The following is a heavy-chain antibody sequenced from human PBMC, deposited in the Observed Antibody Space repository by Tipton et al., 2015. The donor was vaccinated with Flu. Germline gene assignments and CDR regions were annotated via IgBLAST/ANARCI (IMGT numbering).Heavy chain of an antibody. CDR2: ISAYNGNT. CDR3: ARGGQTFTIFGVVSYGMDV. Sequence: QVQLVQSGAEVKKPGASVKVSCKASGYTFTSYGISWVRQAPGQGLEWMGWISAYNGNTNYAQKLQGRVTMTTDTSTSTAYMELRSLRSGDAAVYYCARGGQTFTIFGVVSYGMDVWGQGTTVTVSS. V-gene: IGHV1-18*01. D-gene: IGHD3-3*01. J-gene: IGHJ6*02. CDR1: GYTFTSYG.